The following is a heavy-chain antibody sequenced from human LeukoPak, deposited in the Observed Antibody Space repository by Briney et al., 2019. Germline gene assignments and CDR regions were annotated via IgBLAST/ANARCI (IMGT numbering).Heavy chain of an antibody. J-gene: IGHJ4*02. D-gene: IGHD3-9*01. V-gene: IGHV3-30*18. CDR1: GFTFSSYG. CDR3: AKELGSRDILTGYYMTGVFDY. Sequence: GRSLRLSCAASGFTFSSYGMHWVRQAPGKGLEWVAVISYDGSNKYYADSVKGRFTISRDNSKNTLYLQMNSLRAEDTAVYYCAKELGSRDILTGYYMTGVFDYWGQGTLVTVSS. CDR2: ISYDGSNK.